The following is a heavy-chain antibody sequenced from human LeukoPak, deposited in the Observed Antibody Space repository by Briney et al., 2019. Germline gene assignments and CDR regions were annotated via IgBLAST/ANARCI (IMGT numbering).Heavy chain of an antibody. J-gene: IGHJ5*02. D-gene: IGHD5-24*01. V-gene: IGHV4-31*03. CDR1: GGSISSGGYY. Sequence: PSQTLSLTCTVSGGSISSGGYYWSWIRQHPGKGLEWIGYIYYSGSTNYSPSLKSRVTISVDTSKNQFSLKLSSVTAADTAVYYCARGPSRDGCKRYWFDPWGQGTLVTVSS. CDR2: IYYSGST. CDR3: ARGPSRDGCKRYWFDP.